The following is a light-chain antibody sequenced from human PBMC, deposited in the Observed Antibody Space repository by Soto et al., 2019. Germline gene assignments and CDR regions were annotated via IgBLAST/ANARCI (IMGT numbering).Light chain of an antibody. CDR1: SSNIGAGDD. Sequence: QSVLPQPPSVSGAPGQRVTISCTGSSSNIGAGDDVPWYQQLPGTAPKLLIYGNSNRPSGVPDRFSGSKSGTSASLALTGRQAEDEADYDCQSYDSSLSGYVVVGGGTKVTVL. V-gene: IGLV1-40*01. CDR3: QSYDSSLSGYVV. J-gene: IGLJ2*01. CDR2: GNS.